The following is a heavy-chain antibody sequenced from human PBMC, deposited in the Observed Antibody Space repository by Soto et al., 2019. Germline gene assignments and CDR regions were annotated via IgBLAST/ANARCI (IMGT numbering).Heavy chain of an antibody. CDR3: ARNTRPYGDYGLLGLGY. J-gene: IGHJ4*02. V-gene: IGHV4-31*03. CDR1: GGSISSGGYY. D-gene: IGHD4-17*01. CDR2: IYYSGST. Sequence: QVQLQESGPGLVKPSQTLFLTCTVSGGSISSGGYYWSWIRQHPGKGLEWIGYIYYSGSTYYNPSLKSRVTISVDTSKNQFSLKLSSVTAADTAVYYCARNTRPYGDYGLLGLGYWGQGTLVTVSS.